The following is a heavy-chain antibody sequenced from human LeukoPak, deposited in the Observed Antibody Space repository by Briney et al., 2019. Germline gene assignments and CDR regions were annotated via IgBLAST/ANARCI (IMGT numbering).Heavy chain of an antibody. J-gene: IGHJ6*03. CDR3: AKLISYYYMGV. CDR1: GFTFSSYW. V-gene: IGHV3-74*01. D-gene: IGHD3-16*01. Sequence: GGSLRLSCAASGFTFSSYWMYWVRQAPGKGLVCVSRINSDGSSTSYADSVKGRFIISRDNAKNTLYLQMNSLRAEDTAVYYCAKLISYYYMGVWGKGTTVTVSS. CDR2: INSDGSST.